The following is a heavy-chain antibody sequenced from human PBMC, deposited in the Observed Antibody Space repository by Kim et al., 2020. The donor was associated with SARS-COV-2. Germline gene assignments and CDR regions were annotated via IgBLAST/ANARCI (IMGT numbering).Heavy chain of an antibody. Sequence: GGSLRLSCAASEFTFSSYAMSWVRQAPGKGLEWVSSISSSGGRTYYVDSVKGRFTISRDNSKNTLYLQMNSLRAEDTAVYYCAKRSGIATAGPIFDSWGQGTLVTVSS. V-gene: IGHV3-23*01. J-gene: IGHJ4*02. CDR3: AKRSGIATAGPIFDS. D-gene: IGHD6-13*01. CDR2: ISSSGGRT. CDR1: EFTFSSYA.